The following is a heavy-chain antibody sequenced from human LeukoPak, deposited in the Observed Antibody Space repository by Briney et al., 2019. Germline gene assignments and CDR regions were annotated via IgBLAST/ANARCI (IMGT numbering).Heavy chain of an antibody. CDR3: AELGITMIGGV. J-gene: IGHJ6*04. D-gene: IGHD3-10*02. CDR1: GFTFSSYA. CDR2: ISSNGGST. V-gene: IGHV3-64*01. Sequence: PGGSLRLSCAASGFTFSSYAMHWVRQAPGMGLEYVSAISSNGGSTYYANSVKGRFTISRDNSKNTLYLQMGSLRAEDTAVYYCAELGITMIGGVWGKGTTVTISS.